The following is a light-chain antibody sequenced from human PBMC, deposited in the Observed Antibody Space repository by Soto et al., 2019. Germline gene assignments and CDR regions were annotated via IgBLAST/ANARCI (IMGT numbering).Light chain of an antibody. CDR3: SSYAGGIKWV. V-gene: IGLV2-8*01. CDR1: SSDVGGYNY. J-gene: IGLJ3*02. Sequence: QSALTQPASVSGSPGQSITISCTGTSSDVGGYNYVSWYQQYPGKAPKLMIYEVTKRPSGVPDRFSGSKSGNTASLTVSGLQAEDEADYYCSSYAGGIKWVFGGGTKLTVL. CDR2: EVT.